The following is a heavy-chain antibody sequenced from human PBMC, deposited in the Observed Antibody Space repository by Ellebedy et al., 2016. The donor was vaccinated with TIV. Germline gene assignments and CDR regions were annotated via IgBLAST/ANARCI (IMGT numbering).Heavy chain of an antibody. CDR3: ARELYPGDHYCSDF. J-gene: IGHJ4*02. CDR1: GFAFSGYT. Sequence: GESLKISCAASGFAFSGYTMSWVRQAPGKGLEWVSAIGGNAFATVYADSVKGRFTISRDNSKNTLSLQMNSLRPDDTAVYFCARELYPGDHYCSDFWGQGTLVTVSS. D-gene: IGHD2-15*01. CDR2: IGGNAFAT. V-gene: IGHV3-23*01.